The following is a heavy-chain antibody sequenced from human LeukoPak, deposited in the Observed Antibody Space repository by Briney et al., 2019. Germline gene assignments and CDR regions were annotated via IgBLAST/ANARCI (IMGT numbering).Heavy chain of an antibody. J-gene: IGHJ4*02. D-gene: IGHD5-12*01. Sequence: GGSLRLFCAASGFSFSNYGIHWVGQGPGKGLEWVAFVRNDGGNEYYADSVKGRFTISRDNSKNTLYLQMHSLRPEDTAVYYCAKDGYGGFDYFFPHWCQGTLVTVSS. CDR1: GFSFSNYG. CDR3: AKDGYGGFDYFFPH. V-gene: IGHV3-30*02. CDR2: VRNDGGNE.